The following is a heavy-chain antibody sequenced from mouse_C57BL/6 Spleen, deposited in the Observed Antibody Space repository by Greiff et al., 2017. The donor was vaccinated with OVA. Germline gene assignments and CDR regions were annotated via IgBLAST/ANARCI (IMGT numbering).Heavy chain of an antibody. CDR1: GYTFTSYW. Sequence: QVHVKQSGAELAKPGASVKLSCKASGYTFTSYWMHWVKQRPGQGLEWIGYINPSSGYTKYNQKFKDKATLTADKSSSTAYMQLSSLTYEDSAVYYCARSLYGNYYFDYWGQGTTLTVSS. V-gene: IGHV1-7*01. J-gene: IGHJ2*01. CDR2: INPSSGYT. D-gene: IGHD2-1*01. CDR3: ARSLYGNYYFDY.